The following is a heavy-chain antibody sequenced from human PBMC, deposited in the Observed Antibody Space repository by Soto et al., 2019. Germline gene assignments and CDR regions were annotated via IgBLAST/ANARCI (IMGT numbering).Heavy chain of an antibody. CDR3: ARDRLMATAGTARHYFGLDV. D-gene: IGHD5-18*01. CDR2: IYYSGNT. V-gene: IGHV4-39*07. CDR1: GFSISSSIYY. J-gene: IGHJ6*02. Sequence: PSETLSLTCPVSGFSISSSIYYLGWIRPPPGKGLEWIGSIYYSGNTYYNPSLKSRLTISVDTSKNQFSLNLSSVTAADTAVYYCARDRLMATAGTARHYFGLDVWGQGTTVTVSS.